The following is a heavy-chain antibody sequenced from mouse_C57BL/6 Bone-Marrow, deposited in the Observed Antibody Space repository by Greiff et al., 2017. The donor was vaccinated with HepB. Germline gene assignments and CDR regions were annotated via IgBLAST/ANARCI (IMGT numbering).Heavy chain of an antibody. J-gene: IGHJ1*03. CDR2: IYPRSGNT. D-gene: IGHD3-3*01. Sequence: VKLQESGAELARPGASVKLSCKASGYTFTSYGISWVKQRTGQGLEWIGEIYPRSGNTYYNEKFKGKATLTADKSSSTAYMELRSLTSEDSAVYFCARGGWDWYFDVWGTGTTVTVSS. CDR3: ARGGWDWYFDV. V-gene: IGHV1-81*01. CDR1: GYTFTSYG.